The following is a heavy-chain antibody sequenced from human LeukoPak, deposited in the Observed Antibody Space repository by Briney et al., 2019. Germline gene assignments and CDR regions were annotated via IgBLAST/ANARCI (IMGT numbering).Heavy chain of an antibody. V-gene: IGHV3-20*01. J-gene: IGHJ5*02. D-gene: IGHD2-15*01. CDR3: ARVVFIDWFDP. Sequence: GGSLRLSCAVSGFTSDDYGMSWVRHAPGKGLEWVSGINWNGGSTGYADSVKGRFTISRDNAKNSLYLQMNSLRAEDTALYHCARVVFIDWFDPWGQGTLVTVSS. CDR2: INWNGGST. CDR1: GFTSDDYG.